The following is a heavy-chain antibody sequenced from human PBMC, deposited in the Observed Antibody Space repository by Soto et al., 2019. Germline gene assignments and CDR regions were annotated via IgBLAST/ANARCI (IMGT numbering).Heavy chain of an antibody. J-gene: IGHJ4*02. CDR2: IYYSGST. CDR3: ARKTAYSGSPVGYFDY. D-gene: IGHD5-12*01. CDR1: GYSISSSNW. V-gene: IGHV4-28*01. Sequence: SETLSLTCAVSGYSISSSNWWGWIRQPPGKGLEWIGYIYYSGSTYYNPSLKSRVTMSVDTSKNQFSLKLSSVTAVDTAVYYCARKTAYSGSPVGYFDYWGQGTLVTVSS.